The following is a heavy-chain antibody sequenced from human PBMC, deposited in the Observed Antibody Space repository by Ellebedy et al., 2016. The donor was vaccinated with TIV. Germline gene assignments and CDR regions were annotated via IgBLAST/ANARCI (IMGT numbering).Heavy chain of an antibody. Sequence: AASVKVSCKASGYNFSGYLINWVRHVPRQGLEWLGWLSGDNGNTHYAQKVQGRVPMTTEISTNTAYMELKSLTSDDTAVYYCARCGSSGWRNDYWGQGTLVTVSS. CDR3: ARCGSSGWRNDY. CDR2: LSGDNGNT. CDR1: GYNFSGYL. D-gene: IGHD6-19*01. V-gene: IGHV1-18*04. J-gene: IGHJ4*02.